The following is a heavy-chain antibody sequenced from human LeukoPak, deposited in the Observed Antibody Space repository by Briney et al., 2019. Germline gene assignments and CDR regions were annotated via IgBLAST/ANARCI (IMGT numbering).Heavy chain of an antibody. Sequence: SETLSLTCTVSGGSVSSGSYYWNWIRQPPGKGLEWIGYIYYNGSTNYNPSLKSRVTISVDTSKNQFSLKLSSVTAADTAVYYCARGPYFWSGYRYWGQGTLVTVSS. CDR2: IYYNGST. CDR3: ARGPYFWSGYRY. D-gene: IGHD3-3*01. CDR1: GGSVSSGSYY. V-gene: IGHV4-61*01. J-gene: IGHJ4*02.